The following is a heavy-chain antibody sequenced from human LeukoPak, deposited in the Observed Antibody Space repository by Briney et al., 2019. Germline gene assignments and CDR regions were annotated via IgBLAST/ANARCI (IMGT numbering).Heavy chain of an antibody. J-gene: IGHJ4*02. D-gene: IGHD2-15*01. CDR2: ISSSSSYI. CDR3: ARDPTNCSGGSCYTGDY. V-gene: IGHV3-21*01. CDR1: GFTFSSYS. Sequence: GGSLRLSCAASGFTFSSYSMNWVRQAPGKGLEWVSSISSSSSYIYYADSVKGRFTISRDNAKNSLYLQMNSLRAEDTAVYYCARDPTNCSGGSCYTGDYWGQGTLVSVSS.